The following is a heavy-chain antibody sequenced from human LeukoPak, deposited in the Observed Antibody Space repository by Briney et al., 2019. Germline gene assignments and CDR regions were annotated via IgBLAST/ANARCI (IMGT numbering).Heavy chain of an antibody. V-gene: IGHV1-18*01. J-gene: IGHJ1*01. D-gene: IGHD3-22*01. CDR1: GYTFTSYG. CDR3: ARVDSSGYHYPEYFQH. Sequence: ASVKVSCKASGYTFTSYGISWVRQAPGQGHEWMGWMSDYNGKTKYPQKLQGRVTKTTDTSTSTDYMELRSLRSDDTAVYYCARVDSSGYHYPEYFQHWGQGTLVTVSS. CDR2: MSDYNGKT.